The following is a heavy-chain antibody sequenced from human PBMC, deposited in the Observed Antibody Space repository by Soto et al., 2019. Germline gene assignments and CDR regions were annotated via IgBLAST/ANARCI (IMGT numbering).Heavy chain of an antibody. V-gene: IGHV3-74*01. CDR2: INSDGSST. D-gene: IGHD2-2*01. CDR1: GFTFSSHW. Sequence: GGSLRLSCAASGFTFSSHWMHWVRQAPGKGLVWVSRINSDGSSTSYADSVKGRFTISRDNAKNTLYLQMNSLRAEDTAVYYCARVGYCSSTSCPLFDYWGQGTLVTVSS. J-gene: IGHJ4*02. CDR3: ARVGYCSSTSCPLFDY.